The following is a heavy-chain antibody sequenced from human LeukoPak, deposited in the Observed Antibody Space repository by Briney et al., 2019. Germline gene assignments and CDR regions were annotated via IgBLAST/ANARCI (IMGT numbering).Heavy chain of an antibody. CDR2: IWYDGSNK. V-gene: IGHV3-33*06. CDR1: GFTFSSYG. J-gene: IGHJ4*02. D-gene: IGHD1-14*01. Sequence: PGRSLRLSCAVSGFTFSSYGMHWVRQAPGKGLEWVAVIWYDGSNKYYADSVKGRFTISRDNSKNTLYLQMNSLRVEDTAVYYCAKGSGNLDYWGQGTLVTVSS. CDR3: AKGSGNLDY.